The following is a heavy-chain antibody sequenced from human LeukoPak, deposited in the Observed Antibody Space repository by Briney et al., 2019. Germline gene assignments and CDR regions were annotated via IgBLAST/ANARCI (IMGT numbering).Heavy chain of an antibody. CDR2: IKHSGST. D-gene: IGHD3-16*02. Sequence: SETLSLTCAVYGGSFSVYYWSWIRQPPGKGLEGIGDIKHSGSTNYNRSRKGPVTISVDTSKNQFSLKLSSVTATDTAVYYCARGDRGPTQNYVWGSYRRSFDYWGQGTLVTVSS. CDR1: GGSFSVYY. V-gene: IGHV4-34*01. J-gene: IGHJ4*02. CDR3: ARGDRGPTQNYVWGSYRRSFDY.